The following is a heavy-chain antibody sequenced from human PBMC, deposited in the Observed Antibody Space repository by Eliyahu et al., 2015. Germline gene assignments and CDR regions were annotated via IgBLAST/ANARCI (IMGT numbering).Heavy chain of an antibody. D-gene: IGHD3-22*01. CDR1: GFPXSXXS. CDR3: AREDYDSSGYEHXDFDY. J-gene: IGHJ4*02. CDR2: ISSSSSYI. V-gene: IGHV3-21*01. Sequence: EVQLVESGGGLVKPGGSLRLSXXXXGFPXSXXSMNWVRQAPGKGLEWVSSISSSSSYIYYADSVKGRFTISRDNAKNSLYLQMNSLRAEDTAVYYCAREDYDSSGYEHXDFDYWGQGTLVTVSS.